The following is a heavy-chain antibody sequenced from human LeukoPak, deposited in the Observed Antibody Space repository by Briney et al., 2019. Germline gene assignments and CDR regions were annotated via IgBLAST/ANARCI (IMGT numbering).Heavy chain of an antibody. J-gene: IGHJ5*02. CDR1: GYSVSSGFY. V-gene: IGHV4-38-2*02. CDR3: ARRRMGAPGNWFDP. Sequence: PSETLSLTCSVSGYSVSSGFYWGWIRQPPGKGLAWIGTIYHSGSTYYNPSLKSRVTISLDTSKNQFSLKVTSVTAADTAVYYCARRRMGAPGNWFDPWGQGILVTVSS. CDR2: IYHSGST. D-gene: IGHD1-26*01.